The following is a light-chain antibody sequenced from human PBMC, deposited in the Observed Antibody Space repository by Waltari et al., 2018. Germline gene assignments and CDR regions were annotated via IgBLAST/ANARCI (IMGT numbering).Light chain of an antibody. CDR1: QSINIC. J-gene: IGKJ5*01. V-gene: IGKV1-5*03. CDR3: QQYYTFSVT. CDR2: KAS. Sequence: DIQMTQSPSTLSASVGDRVTITCRASQSINICLAWYQQKPGKAPKLLIEKASNLASGVPSSFSGSGSGTEFTLTINSLQPDDFATYYCQQYYTFSVTFGQGTRLEIK.